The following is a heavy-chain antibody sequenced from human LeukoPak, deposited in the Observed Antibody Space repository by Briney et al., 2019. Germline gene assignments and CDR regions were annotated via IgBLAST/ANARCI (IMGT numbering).Heavy chain of an antibody. CDR3: ATIGATIAAEGY. D-gene: IGHD6-13*01. CDR2: IYHSGNT. V-gene: IGHV4-38-2*02. J-gene: IGHJ4*02. Sequence: PSETLSLTCTVSGGSISSGYYWGWIRQPPGKGLEWIGSIYHSGNTYYNPSLKSRVTISADTSKNQFSLKLSSVTAADTAVYYCATIGATIAAEGYWGQGTLVTVSS. CDR1: GGSISSGYY.